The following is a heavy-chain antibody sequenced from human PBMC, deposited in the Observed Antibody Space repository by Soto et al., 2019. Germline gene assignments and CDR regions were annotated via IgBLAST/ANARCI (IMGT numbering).Heavy chain of an antibody. CDR1: GFTFSSYA. J-gene: IGHJ5*02. CDR2: ISSNGGST. D-gene: IGHD6-19*01. Sequence: GGSLRLSCAASGFTFSSYAMHWVRQAPGKGLEYVSAISSNGGSTYYANSVKGRFTISRDNSKNTLYLQMGSLTAADTAVYYCARSPVSREGYSSGWYWFDPWGQGTLVTVSS. CDR3: ARSPVSREGYSSGWYWFDP. V-gene: IGHV3-64*01.